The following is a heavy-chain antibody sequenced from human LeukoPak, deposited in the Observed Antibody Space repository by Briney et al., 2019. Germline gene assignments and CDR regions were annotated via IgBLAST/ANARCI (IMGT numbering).Heavy chain of an antibody. CDR2: IYYSGGT. CDR3: ARRIAVRPRYAFDI. V-gene: IGHV4-59*01. Sequence: SSETLSLTCTLAGGSIASYYWSWIRQPPGKGLDWIGSIYYSGGTTYHPSLKSRVPISLGTSKNQSSLKLTSVTTADTAVYYCARRIAVRPRYAFDIWGQGTTVTVS. J-gene: IGHJ3*02. CDR1: GGSIASYY. D-gene: IGHD6-6*01.